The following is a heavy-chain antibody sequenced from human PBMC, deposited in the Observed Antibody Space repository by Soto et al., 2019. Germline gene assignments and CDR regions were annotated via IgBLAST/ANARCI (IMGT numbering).Heavy chain of an antibody. Sequence: SETLSLTCTVSGASISYYYWTWIRQPEGKGLEWIGNIHNGGSTNYNPSLRSRVTISVDTSKNQFSLRLSSVTAADTAVYYCARDDSGGFGSYYYYGMDVWGQGTTVTVS. D-gene: IGHD2-8*02. CDR2: IHNGGST. CDR3: ARDDSGGFGSYYYYGMDV. J-gene: IGHJ6*02. V-gene: IGHV4-59*01. CDR1: GASISYYY.